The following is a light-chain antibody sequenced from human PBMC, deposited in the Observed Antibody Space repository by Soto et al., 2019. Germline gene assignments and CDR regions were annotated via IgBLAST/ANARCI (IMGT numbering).Light chain of an antibody. V-gene: IGKV4-1*01. Sequence: DIVMTQSQDSLAVSLGERATINCKSSQSVLYSSNNKNYLAWYQQKPGQPPKLLIYWASTRESGVPDRFSGSGSGTAFTLTISSLQAEDVAVYYCQQYYSTPLFSFGPGTKVDI. J-gene: IGKJ3*01. CDR3: QQYYSTPLFS. CDR2: WAS. CDR1: QSVLYSSNNKNY.